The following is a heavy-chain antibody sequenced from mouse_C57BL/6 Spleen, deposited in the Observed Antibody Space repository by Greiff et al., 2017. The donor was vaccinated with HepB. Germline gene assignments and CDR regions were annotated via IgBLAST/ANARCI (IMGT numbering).Heavy chain of an antibody. V-gene: IGHV1-4*01. Sequence: VKLMESGAELARPGASVKMSCKASGYTFTSYTMHWVKQRPGQGLEWIGYINPSSGYTKYNQKFKDKATLTADKSSSTAYMQLSSLTSEDSAVYYCARGIYGYEGYWGQGTTLTVSS. D-gene: IGHD2-2*01. CDR2: INPSSGYT. CDR3: ARGIYGYEGY. CDR1: GYTFTSYT. J-gene: IGHJ2*01.